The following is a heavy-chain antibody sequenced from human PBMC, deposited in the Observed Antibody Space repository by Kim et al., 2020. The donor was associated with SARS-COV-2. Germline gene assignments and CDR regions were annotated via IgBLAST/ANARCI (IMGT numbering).Heavy chain of an antibody. D-gene: IGHD2-2*01. Sequence: SETLSLTCTVSGGSISSYYWSWIRQPAGKGLEWIGRIYTSGSTNYNPSLKSRVTMSVDTSKNQFSLKLSSVTAADTAVYYCARDGIDCSSTSCYSFYYYYGMDVWGQGTTVTVSS. J-gene: IGHJ6*02. V-gene: IGHV4-4*07. CDR1: GGSISSYY. CDR2: IYTSGST. CDR3: ARDGIDCSSTSCYSFYYYYGMDV.